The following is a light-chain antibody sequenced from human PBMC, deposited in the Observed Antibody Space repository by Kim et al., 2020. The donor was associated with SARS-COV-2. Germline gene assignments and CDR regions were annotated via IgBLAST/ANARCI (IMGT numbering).Light chain of an antibody. V-gene: IGKV1-39*01. Sequence: DIQMTQSPSSLAASVGDRVTIACRASQSISTYLNWYQQKPGKAPKLLIYAASSLQSGVPSRFRGSGSGTDFTLTISSLQPEDFATYYCQQSHTTPLLTFGGGTKVDIK. CDR1: QSISTY. J-gene: IGKJ4*01. CDR3: QQSHTTPLLT. CDR2: AAS.